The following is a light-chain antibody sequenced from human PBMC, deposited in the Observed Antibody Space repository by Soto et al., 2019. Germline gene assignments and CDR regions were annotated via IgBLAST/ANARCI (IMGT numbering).Light chain of an antibody. CDR3: SSYSASTTIPVV. J-gene: IGLJ2*01. CDR1: SSDVGAYNY. V-gene: IGLV2-14*01. CDR2: GVT. Sequence: QSALTQPPSVSGSPGQSITISCTGTSSDVGAYNYVSWYQQHPGKAPKLMIYGVTNRPSGVSHRFSGSKSANTASLTIAGLLAAEEDAYYCSSYSASTTIPVVLGGGTKLTVL.